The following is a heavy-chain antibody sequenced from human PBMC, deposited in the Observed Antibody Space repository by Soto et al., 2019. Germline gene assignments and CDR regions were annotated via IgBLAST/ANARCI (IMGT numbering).Heavy chain of an antibody. J-gene: IGHJ5*02. D-gene: IGHD6-13*01. CDR3: TRQNMEHSSGWYP. CDR1: GFIFRNYH. CDR2: IRNSGNII. Sequence: DVQLVESGGGVVQPGGSLRLSCAASGFIFRNYHMNWVRQAPGKGLEWVSYIRNSGNIIYYAASVKGRFTISRYNAKASLYLQMNSLRDEDTAVYYCTRQNMEHSSGWYPWGQGTLVTVSS. V-gene: IGHV3-48*02.